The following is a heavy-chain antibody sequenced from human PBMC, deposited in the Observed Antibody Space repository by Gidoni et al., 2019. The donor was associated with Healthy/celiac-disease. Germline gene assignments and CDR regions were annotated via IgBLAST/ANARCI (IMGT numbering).Heavy chain of an antibody. D-gene: IGHD2-15*01. CDR2: ISYDGSNK. Sequence: QVQLVESGGGVVQPGRSLRLSCAASGFTSGRDGMHWVRQAPGKGLEWVAVISYDGSNKYYADSVKGRFTISRDNSKNTLYLQMNSLRAEDTAVYYCATGPCSGGSCEYFDYWGQGTLVTVSS. CDR1: GFTSGRDG. V-gene: IGHV3-30*03. J-gene: IGHJ4*02. CDR3: ATGPCSGGSCEYFDY.